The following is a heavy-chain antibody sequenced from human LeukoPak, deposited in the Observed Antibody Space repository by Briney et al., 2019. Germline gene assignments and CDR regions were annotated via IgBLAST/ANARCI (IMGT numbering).Heavy chain of an antibody. CDR2: IYTSGST. J-gene: IGHJ4*02. D-gene: IGHD3-22*01. CDR1: GGSISTYY. Sequence: SETLSLTCTVSGGSISTYYWSWIRQPAGKGLEWIGRIYTSGSTNYNPSLKSRVTVSVDTSKNQFSLKLSSVTAADTAVYYCARLGYYDSSGGWYFDYWGQGTLVTVSS. V-gene: IGHV4-4*07. CDR3: ARLGYYDSSGGWYFDY.